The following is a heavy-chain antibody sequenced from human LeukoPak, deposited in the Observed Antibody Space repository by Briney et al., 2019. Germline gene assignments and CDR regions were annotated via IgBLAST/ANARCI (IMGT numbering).Heavy chain of an antibody. Sequence: NPSETLSLTCTVSGGSISSYYWSWIRQPPGKGLEWIGYIYYSGSTNYNPSLKSRVTISVDTSKNQFSLKLSSVTAADTAVYYCAREGGSYDSSGYVDYWGQGTLVTVSS. D-gene: IGHD3-22*01. J-gene: IGHJ4*02. V-gene: IGHV4-59*01. CDR1: GGSISSYY. CDR2: IYYSGST. CDR3: AREGGSYDSSGYVDY.